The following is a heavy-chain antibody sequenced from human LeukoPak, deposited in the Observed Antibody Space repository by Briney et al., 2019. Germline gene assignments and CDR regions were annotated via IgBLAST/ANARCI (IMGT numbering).Heavy chain of an antibody. D-gene: IGHD6-6*01. CDR3: ARHSKLDAFDI. CDR1: GGSISSGGYY. V-gene: IGHV4-39*01. CDR2: IYYSGST. J-gene: IGHJ3*02. Sequence: SETLSLTCTVSGGSISSGGYYWSWIRQPPGKGLEWIGSIYYSGSTYYNPSLKSRVTISVDTSKNQFSLKLSSVTAADTAVYYCARHSKLDAFDIWGQGTMVTVSS.